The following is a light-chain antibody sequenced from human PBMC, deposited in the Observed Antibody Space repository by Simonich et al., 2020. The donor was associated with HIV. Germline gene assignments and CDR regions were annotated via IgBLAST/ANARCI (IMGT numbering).Light chain of an antibody. V-gene: IGLV3-27*01. J-gene: IGLJ3*02. CDR2: KDS. CDR3: YSAADNNLV. CDR1: VLAKKY. Sequence: SYALTQPSSVSVSPGQPARITCSGDVLAKKYARWFQQKPGQAPVLVLYKDSERPSGIPERFSGSSSGTTVTLTISGAQVEDEADYYCYSAADNNLVFGGGTKLTVL.